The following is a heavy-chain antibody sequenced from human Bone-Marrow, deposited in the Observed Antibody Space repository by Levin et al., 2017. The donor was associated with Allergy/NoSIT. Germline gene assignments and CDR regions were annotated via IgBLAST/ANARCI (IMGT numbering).Heavy chain of an antibody. CDR3: ARDLPSPGGGDYGGVDF. CDR1: GFAFSSYA. D-gene: IGHD4-17*01. CDR2: ISYDGRNK. J-gene: IGHJ4*02. Sequence: GGSLRLSCAASGFAFSSYAIHWVRQAPGKGLEWVALISYDGRNKFYADSVKGRFTISRDNSKNTLYVQMSSLRPEDTAVYYCARDLPSPGGGDYGGVDFWGQGTLVTVSS. V-gene: IGHV3-30*04.